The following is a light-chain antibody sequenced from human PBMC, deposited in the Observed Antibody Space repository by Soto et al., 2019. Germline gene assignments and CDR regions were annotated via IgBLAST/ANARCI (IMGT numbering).Light chain of an antibody. CDR1: GSDVGGYNY. CDR3: SSYTSSSTRV. J-gene: IGLJ1*01. CDR2: DVS. V-gene: IGLV2-14*01. Sequence: QSVLTQPASVSGSPGQSITISCTGTGSDVGGYNYVSRYQQHPGKAPKLMIYDVSNRPSGVSNRFSGSKSGNTASLTISGLQAEDEADYYCSSYTSSSTRVFGTGTKVTVL.